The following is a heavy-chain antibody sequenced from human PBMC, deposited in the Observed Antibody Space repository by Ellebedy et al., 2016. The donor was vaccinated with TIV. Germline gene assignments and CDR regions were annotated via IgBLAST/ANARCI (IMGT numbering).Heavy chain of an antibody. Sequence: GGSLRLXXAASGFTFSSYGMHWVRQAPGKGLEWVTLIWYDGSNTYYADSVKGRFTISRDNSKNTLYLQMNGLRVEDTAMYYCAKPARTDATDYWGQGTLVTVSS. CDR3: AKPARTDATDY. CDR1: GFTFSSYG. V-gene: IGHV3-33*06. CDR2: IWYDGSNT. J-gene: IGHJ4*02. D-gene: IGHD4-17*01.